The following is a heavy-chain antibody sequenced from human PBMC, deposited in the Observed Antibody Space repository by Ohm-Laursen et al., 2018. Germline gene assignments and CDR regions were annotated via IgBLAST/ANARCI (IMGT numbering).Heavy chain of an antibody. D-gene: IGHD5-24*01. J-gene: IGHJ5*02. Sequence: GTLSLTCTVTGGSMSSYYWSWIRQPAGKGLEWIGRIFTTGSTNYNPSLESRVTMSVETSKRQFSLKMSSVTAADTAVYYCARVSRGTLQSPWGQGTLVTVSS. CDR2: IFTTGST. CDR1: GGSMSSYY. CDR3: ARVSRGTLQSP. V-gene: IGHV4-4*07.